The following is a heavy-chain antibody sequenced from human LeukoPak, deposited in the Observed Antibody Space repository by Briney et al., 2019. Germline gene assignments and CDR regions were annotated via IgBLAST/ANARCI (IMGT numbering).Heavy chain of an antibody. CDR3: ARHADSGFGELAFDY. CDR1: GDSISSSGYY. J-gene: IGHJ4*02. V-gene: IGHV4-39*01. Sequence: PSETLSLTCTVSGDSISSSGYYWGWIPQPPGKGLEWIGSIYYSGSTYYNPYLKSRVTISGDTSKNQFSLKLTSVTAADTAVYYCARHADSGFGELAFDYWGQGTLVTVSS. CDR2: IYYSGST. D-gene: IGHD3-10*01.